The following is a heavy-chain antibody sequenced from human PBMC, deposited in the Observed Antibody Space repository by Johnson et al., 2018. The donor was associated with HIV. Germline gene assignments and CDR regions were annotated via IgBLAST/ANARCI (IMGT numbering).Heavy chain of an antibody. CDR2: ISGSGGST. CDR3: AKGRDSSGFGAFDI. Sequence: VHLVESGGGLVQPGGSLRLSCAASGFTFSSNAMSWVRQAPGKGLECVSGISGSGGSTYYADSVKGRFTISRDNSKNTLYLQMNSLRAEDTAVYYCAKGRDSSGFGAFDIWGQGTMVTVSS. CDR1: GFTFSSNA. J-gene: IGHJ3*02. D-gene: IGHD3-22*01. V-gene: IGHV3-23*04.